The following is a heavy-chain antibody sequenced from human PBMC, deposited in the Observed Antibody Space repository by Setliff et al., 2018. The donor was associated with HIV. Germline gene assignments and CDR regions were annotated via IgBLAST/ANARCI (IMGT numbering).Heavy chain of an antibody. CDR2: VFYSGSA. V-gene: IGHV4-59*01. Sequence: SETLSLTCAVSAGSISSYYWSWIRQPPGKGLEWIGYVFYSGSANYNPSLKSRVTISVDTSKNQFSLTVTSVTAADTAVYYCAREKNGYFDYWGQGTLVTVSS. J-gene: IGHJ4*02. D-gene: IGHD2-8*01. CDR3: AREKNGYFDY. CDR1: AGSISSYY.